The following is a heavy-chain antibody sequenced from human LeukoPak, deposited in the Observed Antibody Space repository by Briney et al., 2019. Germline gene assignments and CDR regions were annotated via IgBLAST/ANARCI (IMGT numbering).Heavy chain of an antibody. CDR3: ARVPIITIFGVVTPDYYGMDV. Sequence: GGSLRLSCAASGFTVSSNYMSWVRQAPGKGLEWVSVIYSGGSTYYADPVKGRFTISRDNSKNTLYLQMNSLRAEDTAVYYCARVPIITIFGVVTPDYYGMDVWGQGTTVTVSS. V-gene: IGHV3-66*01. CDR1: GFTVSSNY. D-gene: IGHD3-3*01. CDR2: IYSGGST. J-gene: IGHJ6*02.